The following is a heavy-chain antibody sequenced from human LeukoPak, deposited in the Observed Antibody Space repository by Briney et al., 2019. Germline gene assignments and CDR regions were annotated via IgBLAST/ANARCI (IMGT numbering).Heavy chain of an antibody. Sequence: GGSLRLSCAASGCTFSNYWMSWVRQAPGKGLEWVANIKQDGSEEYYVDSVKGRFTVFRDNAKNSLYLLMNILRAEDTALYYCARDKIVGATNFDYWGQGTLVTVSP. J-gene: IGHJ4*02. CDR2: IKQDGSEE. D-gene: IGHD1-26*01. CDR1: GCTFSNYW. CDR3: ARDKIVGATNFDY. V-gene: IGHV3-7*03.